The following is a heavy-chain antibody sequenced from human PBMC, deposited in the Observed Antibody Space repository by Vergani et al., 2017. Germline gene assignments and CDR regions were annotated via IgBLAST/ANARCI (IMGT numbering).Heavy chain of an antibody. D-gene: IGHD6-13*01. Sequence: QVQLQESGPGLVKPSETLSLTCTVSGGSISSYYWSWFRQPPGKGLEWIGYIIYSGSTNYNPSLKSRVTISVDTSKNQFSLKLSSVTAADTAVYYCARDIAAAGTEYYFDYWGQGTLVTVSS. CDR3: ARDIAAAGTEYYFDY. CDR1: GGSISSYY. CDR2: IIYSGST. V-gene: IGHV4-59*01. J-gene: IGHJ4*02.